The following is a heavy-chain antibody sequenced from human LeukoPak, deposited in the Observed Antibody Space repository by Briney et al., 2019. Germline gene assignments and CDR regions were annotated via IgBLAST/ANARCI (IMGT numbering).Heavy chain of an antibody. CDR2: IYYSGST. V-gene: IGHV4-59*01. CDR3: AREGGLQLGAFDI. CDR1: GGSISIYY. Sequence: PSETLSPTCTVSGGSISIYYWSWIRQPPGKGREWIGYIYYSGSTNYNPSLKSRVTISVDTSKNQFSLKLSSVTAADTAVYYCAREGGLQLGAFDIWGQGTMVTVSS. D-gene: IGHD5-24*01. J-gene: IGHJ3*02.